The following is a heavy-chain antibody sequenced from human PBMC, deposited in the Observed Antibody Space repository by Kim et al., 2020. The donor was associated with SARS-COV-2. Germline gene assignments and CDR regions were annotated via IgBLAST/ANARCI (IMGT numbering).Heavy chain of an antibody. Sequence: GGSLRLSCAVSGFTFSASHMNWFRQAPGKGLEWVSTITGDTNTIYYSNSVKDRFTISRDTGKNSLYLQMSSLRDEGTAVYYCARGLGRWGQGTLVTVSS. CDR3: ARGLGR. V-gene: IGHV3-48*02. J-gene: IGHJ5*02. CDR2: ITGDTNTI. CDR1: GFTFSASH.